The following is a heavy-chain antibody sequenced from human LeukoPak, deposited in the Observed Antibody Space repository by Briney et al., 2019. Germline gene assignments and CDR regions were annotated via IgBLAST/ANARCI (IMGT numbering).Heavy chain of an antibody. CDR1: GYTFTSYG. V-gene: IGHV1-18*01. CDR2: ISAYNGNT. D-gene: IGHD5-24*01. J-gene: IGHJ4*02. Sequence: ASVKVSCKASGYTFTSYGISWVRQAPGQGLEWMGWISAYNGNTNYAQKLQGRVTMTTDTSTSTAYTELRSLRSDDTAVYYCARDQGYNPPPGFDYWGQGTLVTVSS. CDR3: ARDQGYNPPPGFDY.